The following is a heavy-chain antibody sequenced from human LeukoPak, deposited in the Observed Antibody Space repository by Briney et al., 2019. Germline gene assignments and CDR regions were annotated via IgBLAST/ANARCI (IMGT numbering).Heavy chain of an antibody. CDR3: VKEKYSSGWVFDS. CDR1: GFTFSNYE. V-gene: IGHV3-43D*03. J-gene: IGHJ4*02. D-gene: IGHD6-19*01. CDR2: ISYSGGGT. Sequence: GGSLRLSCAASGFTFSNYEMNWVRQAPGKGLDWISLISYSGGGTYYADPVKGRFTISRDNSKNSVYLQMNSLRPEDTAFYYCVKEKYSSGWVFDSWGQGTLVTVSS.